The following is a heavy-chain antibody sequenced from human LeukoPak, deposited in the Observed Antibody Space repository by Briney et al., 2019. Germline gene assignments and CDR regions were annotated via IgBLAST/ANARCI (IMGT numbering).Heavy chain of an antibody. J-gene: IGHJ4*02. CDR2: IKSKTDGGTT. V-gene: IGHV3-15*01. CDR3: TTALWRPPSNTPYSSGWVPRVRFDY. Sequence: GGSLRLSCATSGFTFSNAWMSWVRQAPGKGLEWVGRIKSKTDGGTTDYAAPVKGRFTISRDDSKNTLYLQMNSLRTEDTAVYYCTTALWRPPSNTPYSSGWVPRVRFDYWGQGTLVTVSS. CDR1: GFTFSNAW. D-gene: IGHD6-19*01.